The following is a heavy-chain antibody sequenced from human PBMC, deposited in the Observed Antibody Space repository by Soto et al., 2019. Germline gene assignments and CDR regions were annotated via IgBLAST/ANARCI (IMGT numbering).Heavy chain of an antibody. CDR2: IDWDDVK. CDR1: GFSLSTSGMC. J-gene: IGHJ4*02. D-gene: IGHD1-26*01. Sequence: VSGPTLVNPTQTLTLTCTFSGFSLSTSGMCVSWIRQPPGKALEWLALIDWDDVKYYSTSLKTRLTISKDTSKNQVVLTMTNMDPVDTATYYCAHRPVVGARPYFDYWGQGTLVTVAS. V-gene: IGHV2-70*12. CDR3: AHRPVVGARPYFDY.